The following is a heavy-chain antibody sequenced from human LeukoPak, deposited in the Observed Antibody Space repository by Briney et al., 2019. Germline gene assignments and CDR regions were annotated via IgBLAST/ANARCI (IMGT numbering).Heavy chain of an antibody. Sequence: ASVKVSCKASGYTFTGYYMHWVRQAPGQGLGWMGWINPNSGGTNYAQKFQGRVTMTRDTSISTAYMELSRLRSDDTAVYYCARGTWSSGYYHVYYFDYWGQGTLVTVSS. V-gene: IGHV1-2*02. CDR3: ARGTWSSGYYHVYYFDY. J-gene: IGHJ4*02. CDR1: GYTFTGYY. CDR2: INPNSGGT. D-gene: IGHD3-22*01.